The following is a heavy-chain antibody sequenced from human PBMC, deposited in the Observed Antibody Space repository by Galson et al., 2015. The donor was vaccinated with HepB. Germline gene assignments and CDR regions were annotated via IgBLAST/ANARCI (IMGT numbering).Heavy chain of an antibody. CDR2: IKHTGTT. D-gene: IGHD3-16*01. J-gene: IGHJ4*02. Sequence: SETLSLTCAVYGGSLSDFYWAWIRQPPGKGLEWIGEIKHTGTTNYQPSLKSRVTISVDTSTHEFSLRPSSLTAADTAVYYCARVGVSKFGGAPVVPYYFDYWGQGTLVTVSS. V-gene: IGHV4-34*01. CDR3: ARVGVSKFGGAPVVPYYFDY. CDR1: GGSLSDFY.